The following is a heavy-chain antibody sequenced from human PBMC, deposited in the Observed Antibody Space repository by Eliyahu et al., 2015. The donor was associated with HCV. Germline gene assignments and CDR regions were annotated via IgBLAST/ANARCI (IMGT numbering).Heavy chain of an antibody. V-gene: IGHV1-8*01. J-gene: IGHJ6*02. Sequence: QVQLVQSGAEVKKPGASVKVSCKASGYTFTSYDINWVRQATGQGLEWMGWMNPNSGNTGYAQKFQGRVTMTRNTSISTAYMELSSLRSEDTAVYYCARGRSYCSSTSCYPMAGYYYGMDVWGQGTTVTVSS. CDR2: MNPNSGNT. CDR1: GYTFTSYD. CDR3: ARGRSYCSSTSCYPMAGYYYGMDV. D-gene: IGHD2-2*01.